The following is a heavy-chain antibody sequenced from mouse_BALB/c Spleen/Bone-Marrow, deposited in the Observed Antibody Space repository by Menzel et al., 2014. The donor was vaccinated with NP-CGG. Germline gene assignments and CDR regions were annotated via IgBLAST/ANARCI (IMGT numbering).Heavy chain of an antibody. CDR2: ISSGGSYT. V-gene: IGHV5-9-3*01. J-gene: IGHJ2*01. Sequence: EVQLVESGGGLVKPGGSLKLSCEASGFTFSSCAMSWVRQTPEKRLEWVATISSGGSYTYCLDSVKGRFTISRDNAKNTLYLQMSSLRSKDTAMYYCARAGRYDGNFDYWGQGTTLTVSS. CDR3: ARAGRYDGNFDY. D-gene: IGHD2-14*01. CDR1: GFTFSSCA.